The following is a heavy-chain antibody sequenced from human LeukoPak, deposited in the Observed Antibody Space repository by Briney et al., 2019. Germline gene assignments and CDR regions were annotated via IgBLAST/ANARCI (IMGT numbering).Heavy chain of an antibody. Sequence: ASVKVSCKASGYTFTSYYMHWVRQAPGQGLEWMGIINPSGGSTSYAQKLQGRVTMTTDTSTSTAYMELRSLRSDDTAVYYCARDLGGYDSDFDYWGQGTLVTVSS. V-gene: IGHV1-46*01. J-gene: IGHJ4*02. CDR2: INPSGGST. CDR1: GYTFTSYY. CDR3: ARDLGGYDSDFDY. D-gene: IGHD5-12*01.